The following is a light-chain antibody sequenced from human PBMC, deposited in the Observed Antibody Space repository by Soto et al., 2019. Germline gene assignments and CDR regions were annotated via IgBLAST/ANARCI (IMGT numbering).Light chain of an antibody. CDR2: HVG. CDR3: TSYTSSSTLDV. CDR1: SSDVGGYEY. V-gene: IGLV2-11*01. Sequence: QSALTQPRSVSGSPGQSVTISCSGTSSDVGGYEYVSWYQQHPGKAPRLLIYHVGQRPSGVPDRFSGSKSGTTASLTISGLQADDEAEYFCTSYTSSSTLDVFGTGTKVTVL. J-gene: IGLJ1*01.